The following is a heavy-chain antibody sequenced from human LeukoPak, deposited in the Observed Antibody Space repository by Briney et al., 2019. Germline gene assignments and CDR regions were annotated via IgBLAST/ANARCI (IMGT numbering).Heavy chain of an antibody. CDR1: GGSFSGYY. J-gene: IGHJ4*02. D-gene: IGHD2-2*01. CDR2: IYYSGST. CDR3: ARVRGYCSSTTCYYDY. V-gene: IGHV4-34*09. Sequence: SETLSLTCAVYGGSFSGYYWSWIRQPPGKGLEWIRYIYYSGSTYYNPSLKSRVTISVDTSKNQFSLRLSSVTAADTAVYYCARVRGYCSSTTCYYDYWGQGTLVTVSS.